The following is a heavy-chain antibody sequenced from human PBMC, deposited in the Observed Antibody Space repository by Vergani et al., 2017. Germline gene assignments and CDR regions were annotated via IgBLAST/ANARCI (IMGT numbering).Heavy chain of an antibody. V-gene: IGHV3-33*01. D-gene: IGHD1-1*01. J-gene: IGHJ5*01. CDR1: GFTFSSHG. Sequence: QVQLVESEGGVVQPGRSLTLSCVASGFTFSSHGMHWVRQAPGKGLEWVAVIWYDGSNKYYGDSLKGRFTISRDNSKNTLYLQMNSLRVEDTAVYYCARWGNEKRLDSWGQETLVTVSS. CDR3: ARWGNEKRLDS. CDR2: IWYDGSNK.